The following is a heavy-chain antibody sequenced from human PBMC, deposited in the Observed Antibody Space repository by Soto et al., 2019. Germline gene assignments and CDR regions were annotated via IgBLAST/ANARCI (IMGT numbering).Heavy chain of an antibody. Sequence: PSETLSLTXTVSGGSVSRDSNFWSWIRQPPGKGLEWIGYIYYSGPTRYNPSLESRVTISIDSSKNQVSLNLTSVTAADTAVYYCARGYSHYAHWGRGTLVTVSS. V-gene: IGHV4-61*01. D-gene: IGHD4-4*01. CDR1: GGSVSRDSNF. CDR3: ARGYSHYAH. CDR2: IYYSGPT. J-gene: IGHJ4*02.